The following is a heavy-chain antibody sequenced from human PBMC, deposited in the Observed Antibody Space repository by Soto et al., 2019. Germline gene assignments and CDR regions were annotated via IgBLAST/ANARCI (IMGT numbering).Heavy chain of an antibody. J-gene: IGHJ6*02. CDR1: GFTFSLYS. CDR2: ISRSSTGI. Sequence: EVQLVESGGGLVQPGGSLRLSCAASGFTFSLYSMSWVRQAPGKGLEWVSYISRSSTGIHYADSVKGRFTISRDDATGSRHLQMNSLRDGDTAVYYCARAVTWGLDVWGQGTTVSISS. V-gene: IGHV3-48*02. CDR3: ARAVTWGLDV. D-gene: IGHD3-10*01.